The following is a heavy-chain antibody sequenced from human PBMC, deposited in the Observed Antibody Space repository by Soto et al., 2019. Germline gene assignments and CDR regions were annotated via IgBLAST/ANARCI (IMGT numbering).Heavy chain of an antibody. D-gene: IGHD5-12*01. Sequence: QVQLQESGPGLVKPSQTLSLTCTVSGGSISNADYYWSWVRQPPGKGLEWIGYIYYSGSSFFNPSLKSRGTMSTDTSTNQFSLRLSSVTSAYTDVYYCARAIVVTVGGMYVWCRVTTVTASS. CDR3: ARAIVVTVGGMYV. CDR1: GGSISNADYY. V-gene: IGHV4-30-4*01. CDR2: IYYSGSS. J-gene: IGHJ6*02.